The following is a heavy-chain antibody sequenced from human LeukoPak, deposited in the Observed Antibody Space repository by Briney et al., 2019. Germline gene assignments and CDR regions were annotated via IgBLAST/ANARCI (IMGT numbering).Heavy chain of an antibody. CDR2: ISAYNGNT. J-gene: IGHJ4*02. CDR3: ARDLLWFGELLLNY. CDR1: GYTFTSYG. D-gene: IGHD3-10*01. V-gene: IGHV1-18*01. Sequence: ASVKVSCKASGYTFTSYGISWVRQAPGQGLEWMGWISAYNGNTNYAQKLQGRVTMTTDTSTSTAYMELRSLRSDDTAVYYCARDLLWFGELLLNYWGQGTLVTVSS.